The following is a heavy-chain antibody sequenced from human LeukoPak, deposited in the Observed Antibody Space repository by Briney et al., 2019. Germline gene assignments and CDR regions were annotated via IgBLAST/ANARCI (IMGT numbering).Heavy chain of an antibody. D-gene: IGHD4-17*01. CDR2: IDSDGSRT. V-gene: IGHV3-74*01. CDR1: GFTFSSYW. Sequence: PGGSLRLSCAASGFTFSSYWMHWVRQVPGKGLVWVSRIDSDGSRTIYADSVKGRFAISRDNAKNTLYLQMSSLRAEDTALYYCARPLYGDFAKYFQRWGQGTLVTVSS. J-gene: IGHJ1*01. CDR3: ARPLYGDFAKYFQR.